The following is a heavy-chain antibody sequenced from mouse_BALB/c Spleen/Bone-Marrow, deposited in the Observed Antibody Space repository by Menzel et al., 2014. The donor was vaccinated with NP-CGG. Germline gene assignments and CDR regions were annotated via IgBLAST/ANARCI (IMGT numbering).Heavy chain of an antibody. J-gene: IGHJ4*01. CDR1: GFSLTTYG. D-gene: IGHD2-12*01. Sequence: QVQLQQPGPSLVQPSQSLSITCTVSGFSLTTYGVHWVRQYPGKGLEWLGVIWRGGSTDYNAAFMSRLSITENNSKSXVFFKMNSLQADDSAIYYCARYLGGTMDYWGQGTSVTVSS. CDR3: ARYLGGTMDY. V-gene: IGHV2-5-1*01. CDR2: IWRGGST.